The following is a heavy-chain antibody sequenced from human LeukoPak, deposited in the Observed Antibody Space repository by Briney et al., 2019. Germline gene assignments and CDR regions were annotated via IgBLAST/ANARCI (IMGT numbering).Heavy chain of an antibody. Sequence: ASVKVPCKASGYSFTDYYIHWVRQAPGQGLEWVGLIHPNSGDTFYAQKFRGRVTMTRDTSINTAYMELDRLTSDDTAVYYCARDYSGSYTHWAQGTLVTVSS. CDR1: GYSFTDYY. V-gene: IGHV1-2*06. D-gene: IGHD1-26*01. CDR2: IHPNSGDT. CDR3: ARDYSGSYTH. J-gene: IGHJ4*02.